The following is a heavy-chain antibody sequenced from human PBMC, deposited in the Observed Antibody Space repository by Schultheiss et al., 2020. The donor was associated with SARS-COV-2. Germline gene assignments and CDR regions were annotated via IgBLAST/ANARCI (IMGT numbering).Heavy chain of an antibody. V-gene: IGHV4-30-2*01. D-gene: IGHD6-19*01. CDR2: IYHSGST. Sequence: SETLSLTCAVSGGSISSGGYSWSWIRQPPGKGLEWIGYIYHSGSTYYNPSLKSRVTISVDRSKNQFSLKLSSVTAADTAVYYCARDGKAVAGTGYFDYWGQGTLVTVSS. CDR3: ARDGKAVAGTGYFDY. CDR1: GGSISSGGYS. J-gene: IGHJ4*02.